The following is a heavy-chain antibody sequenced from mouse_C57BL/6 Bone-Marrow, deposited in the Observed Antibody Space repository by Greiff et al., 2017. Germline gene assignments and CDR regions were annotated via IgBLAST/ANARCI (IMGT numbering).Heavy chain of an antibody. Sequence: VQLQQSVAELVRPGASVKLSCTASGFNIKNTYMHWVKQRPEQGLEWIGRIDPANGNTKYASKFQGKATITADTSSNTAYLQLSSLTSEDTAIYYCVTHYYGSSDGALDYWGQGTSVTVSA. CDR3: VTHYYGSSDGALDY. J-gene: IGHJ4*01. CDR1: GFNIKNTY. CDR2: IDPANGNT. D-gene: IGHD1-1*01. V-gene: IGHV14-3*01.